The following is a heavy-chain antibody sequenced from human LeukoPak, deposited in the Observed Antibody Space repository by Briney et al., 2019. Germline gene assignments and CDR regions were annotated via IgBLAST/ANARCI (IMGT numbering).Heavy chain of an antibody. J-gene: IGHJ4*02. CDR1: GYTFTSYY. Sequence: ASVKVSCKASGYTFTSYYMHWVRQAPGQGLEWMGIINPSGGSTSYAQKFQGRVTMTRDTSTGTVYMELSSLRSEDTAVYYCASMFGDKIDYWGQGTLVTVSS. CDR2: INPSGGST. D-gene: IGHD3-10*02. CDR3: ASMFGDKIDY. V-gene: IGHV1-46*01.